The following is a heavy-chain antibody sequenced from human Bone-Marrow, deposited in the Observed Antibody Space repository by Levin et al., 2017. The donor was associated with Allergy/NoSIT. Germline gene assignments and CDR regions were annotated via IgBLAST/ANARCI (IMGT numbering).Heavy chain of an antibody. V-gene: IGHV4-4*07. CDR2: IYSSEKT. D-gene: IGHD3-3*01. CDR1: GGSISGYY. J-gene: IGHJ4*02. CDR3: ARERFTRANDF. Sequence: PSETLSLTCTVSGGSISGYYWSWIRQPAGKGLEWIGRIYSSEKTMYNPSLESRVTMSVDTSRNNFSLKLSSVTAADPAVYYCARERFTRANDFWGQGTLVTVSS.